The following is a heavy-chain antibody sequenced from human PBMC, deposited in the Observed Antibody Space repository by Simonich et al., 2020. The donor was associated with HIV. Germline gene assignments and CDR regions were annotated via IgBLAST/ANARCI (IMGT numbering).Heavy chain of an antibody. CDR3: ARRHPTTVTTPYFDY. V-gene: IGHV4-34*01. Sequence: QVQLQQWGAGLLKPSETLSLTCAVYVRSFSGYYWSWIRQPPGKGLEWFGEINHSGSTNYNPSLKSRVTISVDTSKNQFSLKLSSVTAADTAVYYCARRHPTTVTTPYFDYWGQGTLVTVSS. D-gene: IGHD4-17*01. J-gene: IGHJ4*02. CDR1: VRSFSGYY. CDR2: INHSGST.